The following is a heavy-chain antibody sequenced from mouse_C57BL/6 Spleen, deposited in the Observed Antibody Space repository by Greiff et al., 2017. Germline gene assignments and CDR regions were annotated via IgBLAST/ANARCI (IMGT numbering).Heavy chain of an antibody. V-gene: IGHV7-3*01. CDR2: IRNKANGYTT. D-gene: IGHD1-1*01. CDR3: ARSAFCGSSSWFAY. Sequence: EVQLVESGGGLVQPGGSLSLSCAASGFTFTDYYMSWVRQPPGKALEWLGFIRNKANGYTTEYSAAVKGRFTISTDNSQSILYLQKNALRAEDSATYYCARSAFCGSSSWFAYWGQGTLVTVSA. J-gene: IGHJ3*01. CDR1: GFTFTDYY.